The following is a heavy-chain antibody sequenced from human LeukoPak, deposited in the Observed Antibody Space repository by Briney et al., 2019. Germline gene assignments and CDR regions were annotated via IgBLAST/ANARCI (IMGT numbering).Heavy chain of an antibody. D-gene: IGHD4-23*01. CDR3: ARGDYGGNYFAY. CDR1: GYSISSGYY. V-gene: IGHV4-38-2*02. Sequence: PSETLSLTCTVSGYSISSGYYWGWIRQPPGKGLEWIGSIYHSGSSYYNPSLKSRVTISVDTSKNQFSLNLSSVTAADTAVYYCARGDYGGNYFAYSGQGTLVTVSS. CDR2: IYHSGSS. J-gene: IGHJ4*02.